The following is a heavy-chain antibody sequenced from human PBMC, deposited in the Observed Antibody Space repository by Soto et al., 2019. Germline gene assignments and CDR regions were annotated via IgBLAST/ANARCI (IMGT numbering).Heavy chain of an antibody. Sequence: GGSLRLSCGASGFTFSSYWMNWVRQAPGKGLEWVANINQDGNEDNLLDSVKGRFTISRDNAKNSLFLQMNSLRVDDTAVYYCARTGDGQHDFLDYWGQGAPVTVSS. CDR2: INQDGNED. CDR1: GFTFSSYW. D-gene: IGHD1-1*01. V-gene: IGHV3-7*01. CDR3: ARTGDGQHDFLDY. J-gene: IGHJ4*02.